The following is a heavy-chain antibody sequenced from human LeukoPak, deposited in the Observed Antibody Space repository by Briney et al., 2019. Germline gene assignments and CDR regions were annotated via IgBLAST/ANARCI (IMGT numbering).Heavy chain of an antibody. V-gene: IGHV4-59*08. J-gene: IGHJ4*02. D-gene: IGHD3-22*01. CDR3: ARFRVITGYFDY. Sequence: PSETLSLTCTVSGGSISSYYWGWIRQPPGKGLEWIGYIYYSGSTNYNPSLKSRVTISVDTSKNQFSLKLSSVTAADTAVYYCARFRVITGYFDYWGQGTLVTVSS. CDR1: GGSISSYY. CDR2: IYYSGST.